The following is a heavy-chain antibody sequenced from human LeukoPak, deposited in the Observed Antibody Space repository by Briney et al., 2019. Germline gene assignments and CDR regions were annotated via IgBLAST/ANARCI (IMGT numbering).Heavy chain of an antibody. CDR2: INPNSGGT. CDR3: ARIRRSGDPQKHYYFDY. D-gene: IGHD4-17*01. Sequence: ASVKVSCKPSGYTFTGYTMHWVRQAPGQGLELLGCINPNSGGTNYAQKFQGRVTMTRDTSISTAYMELSRLRSDDTAVYYCARIRRSGDPQKHYYFDYWGQGTLVTVSS. V-gene: IGHV1-2*02. CDR1: GYTFTGYT. J-gene: IGHJ4*02.